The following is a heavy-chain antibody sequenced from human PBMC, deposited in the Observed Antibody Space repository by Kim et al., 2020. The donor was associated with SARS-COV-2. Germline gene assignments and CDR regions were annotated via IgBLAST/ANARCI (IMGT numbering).Heavy chain of an antibody. V-gene: IGHV3-23*01. CDR3: AKVRFLEYD. J-gene: IGHJ4*02. CDR1: GFSFSSYA. D-gene: IGHD3-3*01. CDR2: ISGSGSST. Sequence: GGSLRLSCAVPGFSFSSYAMSLVRQAPGRGLEWLSAISGSGSSTYFADSVKARFTISRDNSMNTLYLQMNSLRAEDTAVYYSAKVRFLEYDCGQGTLVTV.